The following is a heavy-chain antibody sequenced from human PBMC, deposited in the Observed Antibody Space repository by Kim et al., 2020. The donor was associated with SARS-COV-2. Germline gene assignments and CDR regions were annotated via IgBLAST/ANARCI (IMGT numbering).Heavy chain of an antibody. CDR2: ISAYNGNT. CDR1: GYTFTSYG. Sequence: ASVKVSCKASGYTFTSYGISWVRQAPGQGLEWMGWISAYNGNTNYAQKLQGRVTMTTDTSTSTAYMELRSLRSDDTAVYYCARLGLPIGSPYYYYGMDVWGQGTTVTVSS. V-gene: IGHV1-18*01. J-gene: IGHJ6*02. D-gene: IGHD1-26*01. CDR3: ARLGLPIGSPYYYYGMDV.